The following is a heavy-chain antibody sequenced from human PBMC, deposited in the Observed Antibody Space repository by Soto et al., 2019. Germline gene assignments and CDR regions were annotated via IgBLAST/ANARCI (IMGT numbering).Heavy chain of an antibody. Sequence: EVQLVESGGGLVKPGGSLRLPCAASGFTFSNAWMNWVRQAPGKGLEWVGLIKSKADGGTTEFAAPVKGRFTISRDDSKDTVYLEMSSLKTEDTAVYYCTTADGYNPFDYWGQGTLVTVSS. J-gene: IGHJ4*02. CDR3: TTADGYNPFDY. D-gene: IGHD5-12*01. CDR1: GFTFSNAW. V-gene: IGHV3-15*07. CDR2: IKSKADGGTT.